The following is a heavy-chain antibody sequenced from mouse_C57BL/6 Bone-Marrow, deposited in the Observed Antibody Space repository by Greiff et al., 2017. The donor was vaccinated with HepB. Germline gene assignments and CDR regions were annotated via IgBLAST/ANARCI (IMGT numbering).Heavy chain of an antibody. CDR3: ARYGGSSYGFAY. CDR1: GYTFTSYW. Sequence: QVQLQQPGAELVKPGASVKMSCKASGYTFTSYWITWVKQRPGQGLEWMGDIYPGSGSTNYNEKLKSKATLTVDTSSSTAYRQLSSLTSEDSAVYYCARYGGSSYGFAYWGQGTLVTVSA. V-gene: IGHV1-55*01. CDR2: IYPGSGST. D-gene: IGHD1-1*01. J-gene: IGHJ3*01.